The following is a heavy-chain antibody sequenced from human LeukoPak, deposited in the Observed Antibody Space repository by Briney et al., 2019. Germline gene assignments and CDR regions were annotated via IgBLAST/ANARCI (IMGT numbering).Heavy chain of an antibody. Sequence: ASVKVSCKASGYTFTGYYMHWVRQAPGQGLEWMGWINPNSGGTNYAQKFQGWVTMTRDTSISTAYMELSRLRSDDTAVYYCARALIIVGATPWFDPWGQGTLVTVSS. CDR2: INPNSGGT. D-gene: IGHD1-26*01. CDR1: GYTFTGYY. V-gene: IGHV1-2*04. J-gene: IGHJ5*02. CDR3: ARALIIVGATPWFDP.